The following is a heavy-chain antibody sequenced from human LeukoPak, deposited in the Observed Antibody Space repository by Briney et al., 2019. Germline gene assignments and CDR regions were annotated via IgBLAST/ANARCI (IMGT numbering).Heavy chain of an antibody. J-gene: IGHJ6*03. D-gene: IGHD2-8*01. CDR1: GGTFSSYA. Sequence: ASVKVSCKASGGTFSSYAISWVRQAPGQGLEWMGGIIPIFGTANYAQKFQGRVTITADKSTSTAYMELSSLRSEDTAVYYCAMPSVVHCTNGVCYEAGYYYMDVWGKGTTVTVSS. CDR3: AMPSVVHCTNGVCYEAGYYYMDV. CDR2: IIPIFGTA. V-gene: IGHV1-69*06.